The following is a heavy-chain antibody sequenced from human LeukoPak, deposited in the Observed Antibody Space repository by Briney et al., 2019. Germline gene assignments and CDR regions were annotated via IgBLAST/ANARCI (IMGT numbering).Heavy chain of an antibody. CDR1: GFILSNYR. V-gene: IGHV3-48*01. CDR3: AKETSESYSPLEH. CDR2: ISSSGNSR. D-gene: IGHD1-26*01. J-gene: IGHJ1*01. Sequence: GGSLRLSCAASGFILSNYRMNWVRQAPGKGLEWVSYISSSGNSREYADSVKGRFTISRDNSKNTLYLQMNSLRAEDTAIYYCAKETSESYSPLEHWGQGTLVTVSS.